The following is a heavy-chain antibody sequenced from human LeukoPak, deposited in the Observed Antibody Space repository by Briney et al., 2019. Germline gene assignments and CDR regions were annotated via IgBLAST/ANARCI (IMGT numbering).Heavy chain of an antibody. J-gene: IGHJ4*02. D-gene: IGHD2-15*01. CDR1: GFTFDTFA. CDR2: IWYDGSKE. CDR3: ARDRVVVAATEGYYFDY. Sequence: GGSLRLSCAASGFTFDTFAMHWVRQAPGRGLEWAALIWYDGSKEYYADSVKGRFTISRDNSKNTLYLQMNGLRAEDTAVYYCARDRVVVAATEGYYFDYWGQGSLVTVSS. V-gene: IGHV3-33*01.